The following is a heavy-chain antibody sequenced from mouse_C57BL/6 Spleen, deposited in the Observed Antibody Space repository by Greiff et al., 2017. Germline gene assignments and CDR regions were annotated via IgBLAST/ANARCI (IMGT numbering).Heavy chain of an antibody. D-gene: IGHD1-1*01. J-gene: IGHJ3*01. Sequence: VQLQQSGPGMVKPSQSLSLTCTVTGYSITSGYDWHWIRHFPGNKLEWMGYISYSGSTNYNPSLKSRISITHDTSKNHFFLKLNSVTTEDTATYYCARGSSWFAYWGQGTLVTVSA. CDR2: ISYSGST. CDR3: ARGSSWFAY. V-gene: IGHV3-1*01. CDR1: GYSITSGYD.